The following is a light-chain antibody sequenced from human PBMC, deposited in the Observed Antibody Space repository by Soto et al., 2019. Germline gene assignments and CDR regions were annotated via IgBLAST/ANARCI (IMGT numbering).Light chain of an antibody. J-gene: IGLJ2*01. CDR1: SSDVGGYNY. CDR3: CSYAGNYILV. Sequence: QSALTQPPSVSGSPGQSVTISCTGTSSDVGGYNYVSWYQQHPGKAPKLMIYDVSKRPSGVPDRFSGSKSGNTASLTISGLQAEDEADYYCCSYAGNYILVFGGGTKLTV. CDR2: DVS. V-gene: IGLV2-11*01.